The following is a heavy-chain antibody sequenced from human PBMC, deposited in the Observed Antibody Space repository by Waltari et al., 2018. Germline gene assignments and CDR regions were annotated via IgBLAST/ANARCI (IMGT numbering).Heavy chain of an antibody. CDR1: GGSISSYY. J-gene: IGHJ6*03. V-gene: IGHV4-4*07. D-gene: IGHD3-3*01. Sequence: QVQLQESGPGLVKPSETLSLTCTVSGGSISSYYWSWIRQPAGKGLEWIGRIYTSGSTNYNPSLKSRVTMSVDTSTNQFSLKLSSVTAADTAVYYCARDGRFPYYYYYMDVWGKGTTVTISS. CDR3: ARDGRFPYYYYYMDV. CDR2: IYTSGST.